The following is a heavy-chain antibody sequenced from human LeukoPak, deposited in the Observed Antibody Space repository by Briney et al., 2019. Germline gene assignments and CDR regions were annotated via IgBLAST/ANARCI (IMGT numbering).Heavy chain of an antibody. CDR1: GGSFSGYY. D-gene: IGHD5-18*01. CDR2: INHSGST. Sequence: TSATLSLTCAVYGGSFSGYYWSWIRQPPGKGLEWIGEINHSGSTNYNPSLKSRVTISVDTSKNQFSLKLSSVTAADTAVYYCASYTAGGGGLDYWGQGTLVTVSS. J-gene: IGHJ4*02. V-gene: IGHV4-34*01. CDR3: ASYTAGGGGLDY.